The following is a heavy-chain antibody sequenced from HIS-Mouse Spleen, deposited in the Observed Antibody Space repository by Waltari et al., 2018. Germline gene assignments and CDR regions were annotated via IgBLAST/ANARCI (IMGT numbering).Heavy chain of an antibody. Sequence: QLQLQESGPGLVKPSETLSLTCTVSGGSISSSSYYWGWIRQPPGKGLAWIGSIYYRGSTYSNPSLKGRVTISVDTSKNQFSLKLSSVTAADTAVYYCAREIPYSSSWYDWYFDLWGRGTLVTVSS. CDR2: IYYRGST. J-gene: IGHJ2*01. D-gene: IGHD6-13*01. CDR1: GGSISSSSYY. V-gene: IGHV4-39*07. CDR3: AREIPYSSSWYDWYFDL.